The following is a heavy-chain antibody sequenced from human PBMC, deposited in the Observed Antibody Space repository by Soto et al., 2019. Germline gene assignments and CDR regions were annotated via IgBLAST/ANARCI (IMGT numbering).Heavy chain of an antibody. CDR2: ISYDGYNK. V-gene: IGHV3-30*18. CDR1: GFTFSSYG. Sequence: QVQLVESGGGVVQPGTSLRLSCVASGFTFSSYGMHWVRQAPGKGLEWVAVISYDGYNKYYADSVKGRFTISRDNSKNTLYLQMSSLRAEDSAVYYCAKDRHAFGSSGSWVYDYWGQGTLVTVSS. CDR3: AKDRHAFGSSGSWVYDY. J-gene: IGHJ4*02. D-gene: IGHD3-22*01.